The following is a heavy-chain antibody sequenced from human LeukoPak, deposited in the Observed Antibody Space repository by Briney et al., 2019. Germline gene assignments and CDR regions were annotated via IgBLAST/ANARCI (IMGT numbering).Heavy chain of an antibody. D-gene: IGHD3-16*01. CDR2: INTYNSKT. J-gene: IGHJ4*02. Sequence: ASVKVSCKASGYTFTSYGISWVRQAPGQGLEWVGWINTYNSKTNYAEKLQGRVSMTTDTSTTTAYMDLRSLRADDTAVYYCARGLRGMMDSDYWGQGTLVTVSS. V-gene: IGHV1-18*01. CDR1: GYTFTSYG. CDR3: ARGLRGMMDSDY.